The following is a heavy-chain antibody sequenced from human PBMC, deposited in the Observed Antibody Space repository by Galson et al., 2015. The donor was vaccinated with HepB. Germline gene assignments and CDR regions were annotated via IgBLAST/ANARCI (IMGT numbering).Heavy chain of an antibody. V-gene: IGHV3-7*04. CDR1: GFTFTNYW. J-gene: IGHJ6*02. CDR3: ARAMDV. CDR2: MNEDGSKN. Sequence: SLRLSCAASGFTFTNYWMTWVRQAPGNGLEWVANMNEDGSKNNYVDSVKGRFTISRDNAKNSLYLQMNSLRAEDTAVYYCARAMDVWGQGTTVTVSS.